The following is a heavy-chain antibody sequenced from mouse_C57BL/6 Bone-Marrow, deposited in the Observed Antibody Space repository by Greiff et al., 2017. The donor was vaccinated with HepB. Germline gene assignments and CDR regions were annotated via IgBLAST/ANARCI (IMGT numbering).Heavy chain of an antibody. D-gene: IGHD1-1*01. V-gene: IGHV1-82*01. J-gene: IGHJ1*03. CDR3: ASGGGSSWYFDV. Sequence: QVQLQQSGPELVKPGASVKISCKASGYAFSSSWMNWVKQRPGKGLEWIGRIYPGDGDTNYNGKFKGKATLTADKSSSTAYMQLSSLTSEDSAVYFCASGGGSSWYFDVWGTGTTVTVSS. CDR1: GYAFSSSW. CDR2: IYPGDGDT.